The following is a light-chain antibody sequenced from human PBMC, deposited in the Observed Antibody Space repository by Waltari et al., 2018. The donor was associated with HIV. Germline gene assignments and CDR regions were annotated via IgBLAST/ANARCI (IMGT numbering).Light chain of an antibody. CDR2: EDK. CDR1: SGSIASTY. J-gene: IGLJ3*02. V-gene: IGLV6-57*04. CDR3: QSYDSSNWV. Sequence: NFMLTQPHSVSKSPGKTVTTSRTRSSGSIASTYVQWYQQRPGSAPTTVIYEDKQRSSGVPDRFSGSIDTSSNSASLTISGLKIEDEADYYCQSYDSSNWVFGGGTKLTVL.